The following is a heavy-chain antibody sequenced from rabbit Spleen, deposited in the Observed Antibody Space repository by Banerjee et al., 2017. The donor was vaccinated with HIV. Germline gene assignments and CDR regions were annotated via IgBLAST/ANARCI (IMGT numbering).Heavy chain of an antibody. CDR2: IYPITETT. CDR3: ATDIFGYGGFNL. CDR1: GFTISNYW. V-gene: IGHV1S7*01. D-gene: IGHD6-1*01. J-gene: IGHJ4*01. Sequence: QLEESGGRLVQPGGSLTLSCKAYGFTISNYWMNWVRQAPGKGLEWIGIIYPITETTYYANWVNGRFTISSDNAQNTVDLQMNSLTAADTATYFCATDIFGYGGFNLWGQGTLVTVS.